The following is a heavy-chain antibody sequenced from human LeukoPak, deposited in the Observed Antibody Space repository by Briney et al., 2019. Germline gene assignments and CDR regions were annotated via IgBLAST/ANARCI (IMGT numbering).Heavy chain of an antibody. D-gene: IGHD2-8*02. CDR2: INSVGSSI. CDR3: ARETSTGKYPKNVPDY. CDR1: VFTFSSYW. J-gene: IGHJ4*02. Sequence: GGSLRLSYVPSVFTFSSYWMHWVRQAPGRGLVWVSRINSVGSSIDYAASAQGRFTISRDNAKNTLYLQVSCLSVESTAGYFCARETSTGKYPKNVPDYWGQGTLVTVSS. V-gene: IGHV3-74*01.